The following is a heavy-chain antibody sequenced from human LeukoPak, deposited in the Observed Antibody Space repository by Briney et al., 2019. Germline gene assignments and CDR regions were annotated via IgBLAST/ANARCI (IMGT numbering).Heavy chain of an antibody. Sequence: GESLKISCKGSGYSFTSYWIGWVRQMPGKGLEWMGIIYPGDSDTRYSPSFQGQVTISADKSISTAYLQWSSLKASDTAMYYCARHRARVAAGGSYPHWGQGTLVTVSS. CDR1: GYSFTSYW. V-gene: IGHV5-51*01. CDR2: IYPGDSDT. CDR3: ARHRARVAAGGSYPH. J-gene: IGHJ4*02. D-gene: IGHD6-13*01.